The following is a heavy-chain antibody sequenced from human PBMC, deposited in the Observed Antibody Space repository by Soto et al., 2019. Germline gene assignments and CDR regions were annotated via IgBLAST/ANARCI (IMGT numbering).Heavy chain of an antibody. J-gene: IGHJ4*02. CDR2: ISVSGANT. Sequence: DVQLLDSGGGLVQPGGSLRLSCAASGFTFNNYAMSWVRQAPGKGLEWVSTISVSGANTYYADSVKGRFTISRDDSKNTLYLQMNSLGAEDTAVYYCAKDLGLGVIAGYPHDCSGQGTLVTVSS. CDR3: AKDLGLGVIAGYPHDC. CDR1: GFTFNNYA. D-gene: IGHD3-9*01. V-gene: IGHV3-23*01.